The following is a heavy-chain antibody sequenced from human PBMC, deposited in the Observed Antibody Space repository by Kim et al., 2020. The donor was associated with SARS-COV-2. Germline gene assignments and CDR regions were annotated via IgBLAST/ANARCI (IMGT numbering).Heavy chain of an antibody. J-gene: IGHJ6*02. CDR3: AKDIYYGSGSYYNVVYYGMDV. CDR2: ISGDGGST. Sequence: GGSLRLSCAASGFTFDDYAMHWVRQAPGKGLEWVSLISGDGGSTYYADSVKGRFTISRDNSKNSLYLQMNSLRTEDTALYYCAKDIYYGSGSYYNVVYYGMDVWGQGTTVTVSS. V-gene: IGHV3-43*02. D-gene: IGHD3-10*01. CDR1: GFTFDDYA.